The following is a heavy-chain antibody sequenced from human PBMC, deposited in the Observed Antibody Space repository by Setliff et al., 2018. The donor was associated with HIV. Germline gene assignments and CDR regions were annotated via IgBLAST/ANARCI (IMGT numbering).Heavy chain of an antibody. Sequence: LSLTCTVSGGSISSYYWNWLRQPAGKELEGIGRFFPGGSTNYNPSLNSRVSMSVDRSNSQFSLKLTSITAADTAVYYCARGVRGTQVLATIGGEDYFYYYMDIWGKGTTGTVS. CDR2: FFPGGST. V-gene: IGHV4-4*07. D-gene: IGHD5-12*01. CDR3: ARGVRGTQVLATIGGEDYFYYYMDI. CDR1: GGSISSYY. J-gene: IGHJ6*03.